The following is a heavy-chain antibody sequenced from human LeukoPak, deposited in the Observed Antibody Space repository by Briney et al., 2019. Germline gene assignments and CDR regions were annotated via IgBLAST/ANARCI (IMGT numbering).Heavy chain of an antibody. D-gene: IGHD3-16*02. CDR1: GLTFSDYS. V-gene: IGHV3-23*01. Sequence: GGSLRLSCAVSGLTFSDYSMAWVRQAPGKGLFWVSGISAGGGSTYYADSVKGRFTISRDNSRNTLYLQMNSLSAEDTAVYYCAKDVETGGIRGYFDYWGQGALVTVSS. CDR2: ISAGGGST. J-gene: IGHJ4*02. CDR3: AKDVETGGIRGYFDY.